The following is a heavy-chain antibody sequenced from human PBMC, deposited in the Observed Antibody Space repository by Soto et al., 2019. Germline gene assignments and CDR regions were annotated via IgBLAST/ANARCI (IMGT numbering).Heavy chain of an antibody. CDR3: ARSRVITASSDY. J-gene: IGHJ4*02. CDR1: GYTFTSYD. D-gene: IGHD3-10*01. Sequence: QVQLVQSGPEVKKPGASVKVSCKASGYTFTSYDITWVRQATGQGLEWMGWMNPSTGNTGYPQKFQGRVTMTRNTSISTVYMGLGSLPSEDTAVYFCARSRVITASSDYWGQGTLVTVSS. V-gene: IGHV1-8*02. CDR2: MNPSTGNT.